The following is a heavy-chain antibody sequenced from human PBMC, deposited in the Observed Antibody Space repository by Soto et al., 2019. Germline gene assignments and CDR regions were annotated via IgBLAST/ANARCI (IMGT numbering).Heavy chain of an antibody. CDR1: GDSVSSNSAT. D-gene: IGHD1-26*01. J-gene: IGHJ6*02. CDR2: TYYRSKWYN. V-gene: IGHV6-1*01. CDR3: ARDHRGAKYGLDV. Sequence: QTLSLTCAISGDSVSSNSATWNWIRQSPSRGLEWLGRTYYRSKWYNDYAVSVRSRITISPDTSKNQFSLQLNSVTPEDAAVYYCARDHRGAKYGLDVWGQGTTVTVSS.